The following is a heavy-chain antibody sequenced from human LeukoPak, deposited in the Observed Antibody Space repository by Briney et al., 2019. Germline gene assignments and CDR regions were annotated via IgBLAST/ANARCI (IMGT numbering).Heavy chain of an antibody. V-gene: IGHV5-51*01. Sequence: GESLKISCEGSEYTYTAYWIAWVRQMPGKGLEWMVIIYPGDFDTRYSTSFQGQVTISADTSTSTAYLQWSSLQASDTAMYYCARTSLMGTTYDYWGQGTLVTVSS. CDR2: IYPGDFDT. CDR3: ARTSLMGTTYDY. CDR1: EYTYTAYW. D-gene: IGHD1-26*01. J-gene: IGHJ4*02.